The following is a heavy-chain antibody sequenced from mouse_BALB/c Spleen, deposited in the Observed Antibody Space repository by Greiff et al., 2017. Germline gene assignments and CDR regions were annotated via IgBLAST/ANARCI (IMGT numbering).Heavy chain of an antibody. V-gene: IGHV1S81*02. CDR1: GYTFTSYY. Sequence: QVQLKQPGAELVKPGASVKLSCKASGYTFTSYYMYWVKQRPGQGLEWIGGINPSNGGTNFNEKFKSKATLTVDKSSSTAYMQLSSLTSEDSAVYYCARRGLGGDGLDYGGQGTPLTVSS. J-gene: IGHJ2*01. CDR3: ARRGLGGDGLDY. D-gene: IGHD1-1*02. CDR2: INPSNGGT.